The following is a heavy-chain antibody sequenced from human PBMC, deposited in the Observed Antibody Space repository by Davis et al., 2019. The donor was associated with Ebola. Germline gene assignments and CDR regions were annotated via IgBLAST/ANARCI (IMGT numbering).Heavy chain of an antibody. J-gene: IGHJ1*01. D-gene: IGHD4-17*01. V-gene: IGHV4-34*01. Sequence: SETLSLTCAVYGGSLSGYYWSWIRQSPGKGLEWIGEINQGGSTSYNPSLESRVTISVDTSKRQLSLKLSSVTAADTAVYYCASPGDYVRFFQHWGQGTPVTVSS. CDR2: INQGGST. CDR3: ASPGDYVRFFQH. CDR1: GGSLSGYY.